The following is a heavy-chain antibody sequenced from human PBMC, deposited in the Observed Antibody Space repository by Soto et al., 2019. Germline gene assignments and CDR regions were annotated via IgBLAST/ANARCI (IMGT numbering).Heavy chain of an antibody. V-gene: IGHV3-33*01. J-gene: IGHJ6*03. Sequence: GGSLRLSCAASGFTFSSYGMHWVRQAPGKGLEWVAVIWYDGSNKYYADSVKGRFTISRDNSKNTLYLQMNSLRAEDTAVYYCARGPNIVVVPAAMGDDYYYMDVWGKGNTVTVSS. CDR3: ARGPNIVVVPAAMGDDYYYMDV. CDR1: GFTFSSYG. D-gene: IGHD2-2*01. CDR2: IWYDGSNK.